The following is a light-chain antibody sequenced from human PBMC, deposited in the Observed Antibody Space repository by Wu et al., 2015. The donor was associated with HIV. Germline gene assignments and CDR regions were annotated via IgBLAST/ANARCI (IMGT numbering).Light chain of an antibody. CDR2: GAS. CDR3: QQYGNSPHT. V-gene: IGKV3-20*01. Sequence: EIVLTQSPGTLSLSPGERATLSCRASQSVASNSLAWFHQKPGQAPRLLIFGASVRATDTPERFSGSGSGADFTLTISRLEPEDFAVYYCQQYGNSPHTFGQGTKVEIK. J-gene: IGKJ2*01. CDR1: QSVASNS.